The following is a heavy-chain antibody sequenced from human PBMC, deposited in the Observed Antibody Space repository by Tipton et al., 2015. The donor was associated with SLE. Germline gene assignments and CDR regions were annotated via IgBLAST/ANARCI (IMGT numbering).Heavy chain of an antibody. J-gene: IGHJ5*02. CDR3: TTALIAAP. V-gene: IGHV4-59*01. Sequence: TLSLTCTVSGGSISSYYWSWIRQPPGKGLEWIGYIYYSGSTNYNPSLKSRVAISVDTSKNQFSLKLSSVTAADTAVYYCTTALIAAPWGQGTLVTVSS. CDR2: IYYSGST. CDR1: GGSISSYY. D-gene: IGHD6-13*01.